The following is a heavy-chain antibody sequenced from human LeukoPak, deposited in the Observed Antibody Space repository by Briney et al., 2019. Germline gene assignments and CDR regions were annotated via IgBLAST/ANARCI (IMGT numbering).Heavy chain of an antibody. CDR1: GYSISIGYY. V-gene: IGHV4-38-2*01. CDR3: ARHAFFDSTGYYYYFDY. D-gene: IGHD3-22*01. Sequence: PSETLSLTCAFSGYSISIGYYWGWIRQPPGKGLEWIGSVYHSGSTYYNPSLKSRVTLSMDTSKNQFSLKLNSATAADTAAYYCARHAFFDSTGYYYYFDYWGQGSLVTVSS. CDR2: VYHSGST. J-gene: IGHJ4*02.